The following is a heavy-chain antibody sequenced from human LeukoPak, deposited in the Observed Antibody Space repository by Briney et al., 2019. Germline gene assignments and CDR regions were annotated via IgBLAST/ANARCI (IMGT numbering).Heavy chain of an antibody. D-gene: IGHD5-24*01. J-gene: IGHJ4*02. CDR2: IYYSGST. CDR1: GGSISSYY. V-gene: IGHV4-59*12. Sequence: PSETLSLTCTVSGGSISSYYWSWIRQPPGKGLEWIGYIYYSGSTNYNPSLKSRVTMSVDTSKNQFSLKLSSVTAADTAVYYCARGAWRWEMATSTFDYWGQGTLVTVSS. CDR3: ARGAWRWEMATSTFDY.